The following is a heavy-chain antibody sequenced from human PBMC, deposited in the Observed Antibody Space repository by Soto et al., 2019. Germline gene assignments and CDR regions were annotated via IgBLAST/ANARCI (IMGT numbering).Heavy chain of an antibody. D-gene: IGHD2-15*01. V-gene: IGHV1-18*01. CDR1: GYTFTSFG. CDR3: ARDLRGGTDAFEM. J-gene: IGHJ3*02. Sequence: QVQLVQSGAEVKKPGASVKVSCKASGYTFTSFGISWVRQAPGQGLEWMGWISAYNGNTNYAENLQGRVTMNTDTPTSTAYMELRSLRSDDTAVYYCARDLRGGTDAFEMWGQGTMVTVSS. CDR2: ISAYNGNT.